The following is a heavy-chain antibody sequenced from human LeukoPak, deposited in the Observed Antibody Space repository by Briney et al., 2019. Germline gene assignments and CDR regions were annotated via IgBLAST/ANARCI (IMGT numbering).Heavy chain of an antibody. D-gene: IGHD3-9*01. V-gene: IGHV4-59*01. J-gene: IGHJ5*02. Sequence: SETLSPTCTVSGGSITSSYWSWIRQSPGKGLEWIGYIHYTGSTYCNPSLKSRVTMLIDTSKNQFSLKLSSVTAADTAVYYCARGRYSAGDNWFDPWGQGTLVTVSS. CDR1: GGSITSSY. CDR2: IHYTGST. CDR3: ARGRYSAGDNWFDP.